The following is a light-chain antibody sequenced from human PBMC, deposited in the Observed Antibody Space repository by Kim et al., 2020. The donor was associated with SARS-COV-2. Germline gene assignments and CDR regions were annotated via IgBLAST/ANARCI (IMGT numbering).Light chain of an antibody. CDR3: QSYNRDNVI. Sequence: NFMLTQPHSVSESPGKTVTISCTRSSGSIDDNYVQWYQQRPGDVPTTVIYEDDQRPSGVSDRFSGSIDNSSNSASLTISGLRTEDEADYYCQSYNRDNVIFGGRTQLTVL. V-gene: IGLV6-57*04. CDR2: EDD. J-gene: IGLJ2*01. CDR1: SGSIDDNY.